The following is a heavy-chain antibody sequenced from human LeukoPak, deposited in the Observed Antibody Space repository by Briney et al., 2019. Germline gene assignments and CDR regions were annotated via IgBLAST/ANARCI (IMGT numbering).Heavy chain of an antibody. D-gene: IGHD2-15*01. CDR3: AKNGDRGAYCTGGTCYPYFYYYMDV. J-gene: IGHJ6*03. CDR1: GFTFSSYG. Sequence: PGGSLRLSSGASGFTFSSYGMSWVRQAPGKGLEWVSGISGSGGSTYYADSVKGRFTISRDNSKNTLYLQMNSLRAEDTAIYYCAKNGDRGAYCTGGTCYPYFYYYMDVWGKGTTVTI. V-gene: IGHV3-23*01. CDR2: ISGSGGST.